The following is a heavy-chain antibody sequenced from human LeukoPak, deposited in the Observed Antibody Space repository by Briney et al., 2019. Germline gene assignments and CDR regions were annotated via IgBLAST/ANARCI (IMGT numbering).Heavy chain of an antibody. CDR1: EFTFGDYA. CDR3: TRASCSNGVCYHFDY. CDR2: IRSKAFGGTT. V-gene: IGHV3-49*04. Sequence: GGSLRLSCTASEFTFGDYAMSWVRQAPGKGLEWVGFIRSKAFGGTTEYAASVEGRFTISRDDSKSIAYLQMNSLKTEDTAVYYCTRASCSNGVCYHFDYWGQGTLVTVSS. D-gene: IGHD2-8*01. J-gene: IGHJ4*02.